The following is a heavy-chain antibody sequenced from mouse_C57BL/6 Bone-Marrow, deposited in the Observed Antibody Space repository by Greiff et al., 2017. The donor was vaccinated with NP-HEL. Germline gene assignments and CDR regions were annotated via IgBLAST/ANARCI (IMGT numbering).Heavy chain of an antibody. D-gene: IGHD1-1*01. V-gene: IGHV1-81*01. CDR1: GYTFTSYG. CDR2: IYPRSGNT. CDR3: AKDYYGSSCSY. Sequence: QVQLKESGAELARPGASVKLSCKASGYTFTSYGISWVKQRTGQGLEWIGEIYPRSGNTYYNEKFKGKATLTADKSSSTAYMELRSLTSEDSAVYFCAKDYYGSSCSYWGQGTTLTVSS. J-gene: IGHJ2*01.